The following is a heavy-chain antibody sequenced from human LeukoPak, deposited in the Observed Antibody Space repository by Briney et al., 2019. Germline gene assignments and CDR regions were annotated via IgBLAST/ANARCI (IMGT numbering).Heavy chain of an antibody. D-gene: IGHD5-18*01. CDR3: ARDRGYSITFDY. J-gene: IGHJ4*02. Sequence: ASVKVSCKASGGTFSSYAISWVRQAPGQGLEWMGRIIPIFGTANYAQKFQGRVTITADKSTSTAYMELSSLRSEDTAVYYCARDRGYSITFDYWGQGILVTVSS. CDR1: GGTFSSYA. V-gene: IGHV1-69*06. CDR2: IIPIFGTA.